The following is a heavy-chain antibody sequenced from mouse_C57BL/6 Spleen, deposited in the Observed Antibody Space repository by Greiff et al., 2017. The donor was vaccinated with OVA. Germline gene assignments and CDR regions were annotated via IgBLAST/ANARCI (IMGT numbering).Heavy chain of an antibody. CDR2: ISSGGDYI. Sequence: EVQVVESGEGLVKPGGSLKLSCAASGFTFSSYAMSWVRQTPEKRLEWVAYISSGGDYIYYADTVKGRFTISRDNARNTRYQQKSRLKSEDTAMYYCTRDHNRGYLDVWGKGTTVTVSS. CDR1: GFTFSSYA. J-gene: IGHJ1*03. V-gene: IGHV5-9-1*02. CDR3: TRDHNRGYLDV. D-gene: IGHD2-14*01.